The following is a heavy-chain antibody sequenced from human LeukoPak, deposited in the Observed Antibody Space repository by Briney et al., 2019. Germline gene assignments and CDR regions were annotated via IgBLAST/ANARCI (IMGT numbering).Heavy chain of an antibody. Sequence: SETLSLTCTVSGGSISNYYWSWIRQPPGKGLEWIGYIYYSGSTNYNPSLKSRVTISVDTSKNQSSLKLSSVTAADTAVYYCAKSTVLYSAEYFQHWGQGTLVTVSS. D-gene: IGHD2-21*01. CDR2: IYYSGST. V-gene: IGHV4-59*01. CDR1: GGSISNYY. J-gene: IGHJ1*01. CDR3: AKSTVLYSAEYFQH.